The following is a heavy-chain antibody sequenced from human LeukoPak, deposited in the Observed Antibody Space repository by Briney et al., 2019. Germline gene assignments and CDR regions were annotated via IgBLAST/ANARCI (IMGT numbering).Heavy chain of an antibody. Sequence: PGGSLRLSCSASGFIFSPYAMHWVRQAPGKGLEYVSSVSSEGKTTYYADSVKGRFTISRDNSKNTLYLQMSSLRPEDTAVYYCAKAGRGWYFFDYWGQGALVTVSS. V-gene: IGHV3-64D*06. D-gene: IGHD6-19*01. J-gene: IGHJ4*02. CDR1: GFIFSPYA. CDR2: VSSEGKTT. CDR3: AKAGRGWYFFDY.